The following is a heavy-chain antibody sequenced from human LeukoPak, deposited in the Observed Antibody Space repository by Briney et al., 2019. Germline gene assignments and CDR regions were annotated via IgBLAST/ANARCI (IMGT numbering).Heavy chain of an antibody. D-gene: IGHD2-2*01. V-gene: IGHV4-4*07. Sequence: PSETLSLTCTVSGVSISSYYWSWIRQPAGKGLEWIGRIYTSGSTNYNPSLKSRVTMSVDTSRNQFSLKLSSVTAADTAVYYCARDTLLSGAFDIWGQGTMVTVSS. CDR1: GVSISSYY. J-gene: IGHJ3*02. CDR2: IYTSGST. CDR3: ARDTLLSGAFDI.